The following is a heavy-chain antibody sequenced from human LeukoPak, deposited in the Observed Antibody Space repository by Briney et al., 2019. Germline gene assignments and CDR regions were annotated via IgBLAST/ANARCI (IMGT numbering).Heavy chain of an antibody. D-gene: IGHD6-13*01. Sequence: PGGSLRLSCAASGFTFSSYSMNWVRQAPGKGLEWVSYISSSSSTIYYADSVKGRFTISRDNAKNSLYLQMNSLRAEDTAVYYCAKYSSSCYGSYYYYYMDVWGKGTTVTVSS. CDR2: ISSSSSTI. J-gene: IGHJ6*03. V-gene: IGHV3-48*04. CDR1: GFTFSSYS. CDR3: AKYSSSCYGSYYYYYMDV.